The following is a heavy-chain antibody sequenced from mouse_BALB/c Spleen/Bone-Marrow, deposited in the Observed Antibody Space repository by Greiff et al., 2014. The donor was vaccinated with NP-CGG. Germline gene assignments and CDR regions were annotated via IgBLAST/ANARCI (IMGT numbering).Heavy chain of an antibody. CDR1: GYTFTSYV. Sequence: LQQSGPELVKPGASVKMSCKASGYTFTSYVIHWVKQKPGQGLEWIGDINPYNDGTKYNEKFKGKATLTSDKSSSTAYMELSSLTSEDSAVYYCARGGYYGTSLYWYFDVWGAGTTVTVSS. V-gene: IGHV1-14*01. D-gene: IGHD1-1*01. CDR2: INPYNDGT. CDR3: ARGGYYGTSLYWYFDV. J-gene: IGHJ1*01.